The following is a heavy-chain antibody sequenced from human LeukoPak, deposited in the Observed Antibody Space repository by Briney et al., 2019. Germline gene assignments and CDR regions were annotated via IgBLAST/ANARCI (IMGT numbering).Heavy chain of an antibody. J-gene: IGHJ4*02. CDR3: AKSPVSSCRGSFCYPFDY. Sequence: GGSLRLSCAASGFTFSSYGMSWVRQIPGKGLEWVSAISGSDDGTYYADSVKGRFTISRDNSRNTLYLQMNTLRAEDTAVYFCAKSPVSSCRGSFCYPFDYWGQGNLVTVSS. CDR1: GFTFSSYG. D-gene: IGHD2-15*01. CDR2: ISGSDDGT. V-gene: IGHV3-23*01.